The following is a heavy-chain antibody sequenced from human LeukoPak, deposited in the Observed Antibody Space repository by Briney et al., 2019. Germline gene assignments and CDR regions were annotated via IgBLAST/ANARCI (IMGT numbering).Heavy chain of an antibody. V-gene: IGHV3-30*18. CDR1: GFTFNSYV. Sequence: GRSLRLSCAASGFTFNSYVMHWVRQAPGKGLEWVAVISYDGPNRYYADSVKGRFIISRDDSKSTLYLQMNSLRPEDTAVYYCAKEKLPSGYSFLTDYRGQGTLVTVSS. CDR2: ISYDGPNR. CDR3: AKEKLPSGYSFLTDY. J-gene: IGHJ4*02. D-gene: IGHD5-18*01.